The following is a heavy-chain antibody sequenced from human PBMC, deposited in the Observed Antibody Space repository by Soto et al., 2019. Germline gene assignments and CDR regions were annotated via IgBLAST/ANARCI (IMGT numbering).Heavy chain of an antibody. V-gene: IGHV5-51*01. CDR2: IYPDDSDT. J-gene: IGHJ6*02. Sequence: GESLKISCKSSGYPFTNYWIGWVRPMPGKGLEWMGIIYPDDSDTKYSPSLEGQVTISADKSVSTAYLQWSSLKASDTAMYYCARLAMATRRGYYGMDVWGQGTTVTVSS. D-gene: IGHD5-12*01. CDR1: GYPFTNYW. CDR3: ARLAMATRRGYYGMDV.